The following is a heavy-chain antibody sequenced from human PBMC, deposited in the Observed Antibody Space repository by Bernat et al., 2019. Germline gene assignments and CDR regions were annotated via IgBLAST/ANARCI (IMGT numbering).Heavy chain of an antibody. CDR3: AKSTKYYYDSTEGY. J-gene: IGHJ4*02. CDR2: ISWDGGST. D-gene: IGHD3-22*01. CDR1: GFTFDDYT. V-gene: IGHV3-43*01. Sequence: EVQLVESGGVVVQPGGSLRLSCAASGFTFDDYTMHWVRQAPGKGLEWVSLISWDGGSTYYADSVKGRFTISRDNSKNTLYLQMNSLRAEDTAVYYCAKSTKYYYDSTEGYWGQGTLVTVSS.